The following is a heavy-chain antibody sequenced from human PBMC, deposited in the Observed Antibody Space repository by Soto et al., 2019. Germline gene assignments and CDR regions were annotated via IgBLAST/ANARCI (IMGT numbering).Heavy chain of an antibody. D-gene: IGHD2-2*01. CDR1: GDSISCGASF. J-gene: IGHJ5*02. Sequence: PALRWTVSGDSISCGASFWRWIREPRGKVVEWIANVYYSGSSYYNPSLKSRLTISVDTTKNQFSLQLKSMTAADTAVYYCAKLSCTSSTCYFPGWFDPWGQGILVTVS. CDR2: VYYSGSS. CDR3: AKLSCTSSTCYFPGWFDP. V-gene: IGHV4-31*02.